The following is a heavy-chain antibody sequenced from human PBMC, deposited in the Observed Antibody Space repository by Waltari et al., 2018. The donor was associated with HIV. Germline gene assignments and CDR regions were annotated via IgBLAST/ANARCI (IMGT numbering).Heavy chain of an antibody. CDR2: ISGSGGST. Sequence: EVQLLESGGGLVQPGGSLRLSCAASGFTFSSYALSWVRQAPGKGLEWVSAISGSGGSTYYADSVKGRFTISRDNSKNTLYLQMNSLRAEDTAVYYCAKGRFLYYYGMDVWGQGTTVTVSS. CDR3: AKGRFLYYYGMDV. D-gene: IGHD3-3*01. J-gene: IGHJ6*02. CDR1: GFTFSSYA. V-gene: IGHV3-23*01.